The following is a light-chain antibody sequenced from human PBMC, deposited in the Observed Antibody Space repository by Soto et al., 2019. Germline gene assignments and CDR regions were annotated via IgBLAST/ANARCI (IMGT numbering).Light chain of an antibody. CDR2: GAS. J-gene: IGKJ1*01. CDR3: QQYDKSRT. V-gene: IGKV3-20*01. Sequence: EIVLTQSPGTLSLSPGERATISCRASQSVSSNYLAWYQQKPGQSPRLLIYGASSRATGIPDRFSGSGSGTDFTLTISRLEPEDFAVYYCQQYDKSRTFGQGTKVDIK. CDR1: QSVSSNY.